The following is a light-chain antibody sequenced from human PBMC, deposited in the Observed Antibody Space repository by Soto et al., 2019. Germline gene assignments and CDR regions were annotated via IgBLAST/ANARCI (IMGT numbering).Light chain of an antibody. CDR2: QVT. CDR1: SSDVGSYNF. Sequence: QSALTQPASVSGSPGQSITISCTGTSSDVGSYNFVSWYQHHAGTAPKLIIYQVTNRPSGVSDRFSASKSGDTASLTISGLQAEDEAIYHCSSYTGFSTDILFGGGTQLTVL. V-gene: IGLV2-14*01. CDR3: SSYTGFSTDIL. J-gene: IGLJ7*01.